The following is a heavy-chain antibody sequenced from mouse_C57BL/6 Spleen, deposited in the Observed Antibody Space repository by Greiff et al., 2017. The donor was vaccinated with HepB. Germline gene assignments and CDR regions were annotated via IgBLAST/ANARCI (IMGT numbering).Heavy chain of an antibody. CDR1: GYAFTNYL. CDR2: INPGSGGT. V-gene: IGHV1-54*01. D-gene: IGHD3-2*02. CDR3: ARNERDSSGFAY. Sequence: QVQLQQSGAELVRPGTSVKVSCKASGYAFTNYLIAWVKQRPGQGLEWIGVINPGSGGTNYNEKFKGKATLTADKSSSTAYMQRSSLTSEDSAVYFCARNERDSSGFAYWGQGTLVTVSA. J-gene: IGHJ3*01.